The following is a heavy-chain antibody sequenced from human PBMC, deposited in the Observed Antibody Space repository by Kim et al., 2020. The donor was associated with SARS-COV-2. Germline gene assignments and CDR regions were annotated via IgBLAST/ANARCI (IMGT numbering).Heavy chain of an antibody. V-gene: IGHV1-18*04. CDR1: GYTFTSYG. CDR3: ARVVGVAGTILDWFDP. CDR2: ISAYNGNT. Sequence: ASVKVSCKTSGYTFTSYGISWVRQAPGQGLEWMGWISAYNGNTNYAQKLQGRVTMTTDTSTSTAYMELRSLRSDDTAVYYCARVVGVAGTILDWFDPWGQGTLVTVSS. J-gene: IGHJ5*02. D-gene: IGHD6-19*01.